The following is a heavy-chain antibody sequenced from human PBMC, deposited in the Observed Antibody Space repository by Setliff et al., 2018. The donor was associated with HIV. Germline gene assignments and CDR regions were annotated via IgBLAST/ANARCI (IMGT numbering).Heavy chain of an antibody. J-gene: IGHJ5*02. Sequence: KPSETLSLTCAVYDGSFSGSFSGYYWSWIRQPPGKGLEWIGEINHSGSTSYNPSLESRVTISVDTSKNQFSQKLSSVTAADTAVYYCARGTYYYDRRFDPWGQGTLVTVSS. CDR1: DGSFSGSFSGYY. V-gene: IGHV4-34*01. D-gene: IGHD3-22*01. CDR2: INHSGST. CDR3: ARGTYYYDRRFDP.